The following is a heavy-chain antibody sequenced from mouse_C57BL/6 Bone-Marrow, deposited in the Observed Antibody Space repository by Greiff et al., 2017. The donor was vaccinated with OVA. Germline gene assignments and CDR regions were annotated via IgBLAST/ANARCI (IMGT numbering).Heavy chain of an antibody. J-gene: IGHJ4*01. CDR1: GFTFSSYA. V-gene: IGHV5-9-1*02. CDR3: TRLLDAMDY. Sequence: EVKLVESGEGLVKPGGSLKLSCAASGFTFSSYAMSWVRQTPEKRLEWVAYISSGGDYIYYADTVKGRFTISRDNARNTQYLQMSRLKSEDTAMYYCTRLLDAMDYWGQGTSVTVSS. CDR2: ISSGGDYI. D-gene: IGHD2-1*01.